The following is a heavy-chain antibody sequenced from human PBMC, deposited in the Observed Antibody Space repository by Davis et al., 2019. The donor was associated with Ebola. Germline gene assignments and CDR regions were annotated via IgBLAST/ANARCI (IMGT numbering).Heavy chain of an antibody. J-gene: IGHJ4*02. CDR1: GGSFSGYY. CDR2: NNHIGST. V-gene: IGHV4-34*01. Sequence: MPSETLSLTCAVYGGSFSGYYWSWIRQPPGKGLEWIGENNHIGSTNYNPSLKSRVTISVDTSKNQFSLKLSSVTAADTAVYYCARGRRYSYGPPRYWGQGTLVTVSS. CDR3: ARGRRYSYGPPRY. D-gene: IGHD5-18*01.